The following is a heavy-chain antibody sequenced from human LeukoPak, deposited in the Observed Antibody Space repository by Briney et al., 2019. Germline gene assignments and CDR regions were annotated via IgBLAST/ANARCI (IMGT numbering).Heavy chain of an antibody. J-gene: IGHJ4*02. V-gene: IGHV3-64*02. CDR3: ARVGPATASDY. Sequence: GGSLRLSCAASGFTLSSFSMHWVRQSPGRGLEYDYNGGPTYYADSVKGRFTISRDNSKNTLYLQMASLRDEDMGVYYCARVGPATASDYWGQGTQVTVSS. CDR1: GFTLSSFS. CDR2: NGGPT.